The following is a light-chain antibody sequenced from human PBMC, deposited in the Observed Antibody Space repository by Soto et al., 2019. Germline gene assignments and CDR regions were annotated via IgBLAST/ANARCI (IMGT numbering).Light chain of an antibody. V-gene: IGKV1-5*01. CDR3: QQYNSYSPT. Sequence: DIQMTQSPSTLSASVGDRVTLTCRASQNIGLSLAWFQQKPGKAPKLLIYGASSLESGVPSRFSGSGSGTEFTLTISSLQPDDFATYYCQQYNSYSPTFGQGTRLEIK. CDR1: QNIGLS. CDR2: GAS. J-gene: IGKJ5*01.